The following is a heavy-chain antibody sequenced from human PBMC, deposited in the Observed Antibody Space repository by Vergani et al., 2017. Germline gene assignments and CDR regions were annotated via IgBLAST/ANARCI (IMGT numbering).Heavy chain of an antibody. D-gene: IGHD3-9*01. V-gene: IGHV5-10-1*01. CDR1: GYSFTSYW. Sequence: VQLVQSGAEVKKPGESLRISCKGSGYSFTSYWISWVRQMPGKGLEWMGRIDPSDSYTNYSPSFQGHVTISADKSISTAYLQWSSLKASDTAMYYCARVGNYDILTGYYSYYYYGMDVWGQGTTVTVSS. J-gene: IGHJ6*02. CDR3: ARVGNYDILTGYYSYYYYGMDV. CDR2: IDPSDSYT.